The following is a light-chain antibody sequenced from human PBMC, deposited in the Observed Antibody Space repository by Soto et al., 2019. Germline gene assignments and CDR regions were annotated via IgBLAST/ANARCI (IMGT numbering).Light chain of an antibody. CDR1: SYNIGAGYD. V-gene: IGLV1-40*01. CDR2: GNS. J-gene: IGLJ2*01. CDR3: QSYDTSLSGYVV. Sequence: QSVLTQPPSVSGAPGQRVTIYCTGSSYNIGAGYDVHWYQQLPGTAPKLLIYGNSNRPSGVPDRFSGSKSGTSASLAITGLQAEDEADYYCQSYDTSLSGYVVFGGGTKLTVL.